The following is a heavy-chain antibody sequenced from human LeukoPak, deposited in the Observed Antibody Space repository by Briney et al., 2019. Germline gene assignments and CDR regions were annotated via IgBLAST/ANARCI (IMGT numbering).Heavy chain of an antibody. CDR3: ARRTCSSSWPLPDY. D-gene: IGHD6-13*01. J-gene: IGHJ4*02. Sequence: SETLSLTCTVSGGSISSSSYYWGWIRQPPGKGPEWIGSIYYSGSTYYNPSLKSRVTISVDTSENQFSLKLSSVTAADTAVYYCARRTCSSSWPLPDYWGQGTLVTVSS. CDR1: GGSISSSSYY. V-gene: IGHV4-39*01. CDR2: IYYSGST.